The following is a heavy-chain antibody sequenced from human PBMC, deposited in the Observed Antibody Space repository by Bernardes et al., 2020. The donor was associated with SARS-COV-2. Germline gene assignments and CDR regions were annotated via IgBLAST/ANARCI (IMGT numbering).Heavy chain of an antibody. V-gene: IGHV3-30-3*01. CDR1: GFTFSSYA. CDR2: ISYDGSNK. J-gene: IGHJ3*02. CDR3: ARRSQFDAFDI. Sequence: GSLRLSCAASGFTFSSYAMHWVRQAPGKGLEWVAVISYDGSNKYYADSVKGRFTISRDNSKNTLYLQMNSLRAEDTAVYYCARRSQFDAFDIWGQGTMVTVSS.